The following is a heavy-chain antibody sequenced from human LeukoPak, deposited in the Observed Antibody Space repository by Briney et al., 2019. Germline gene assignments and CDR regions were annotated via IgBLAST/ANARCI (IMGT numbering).Heavy chain of an antibody. V-gene: IGHV3-23*01. CDR3: AKDHSADGWPTFEY. J-gene: IGHJ4*02. CDR1: GFVFNQYT. Sequence: PGGSLRLSCVGSGFVFNQYTMHWVRQAPGEGLEWVSGVSDAGKTARYADSVKGRFTISRDNFRNTVSLQMNSLRVEDTAIYYCAKDHSADGWPTFEYWGRGTLVTVSS. CDR2: VSDAGKTA. D-gene: IGHD5-24*01.